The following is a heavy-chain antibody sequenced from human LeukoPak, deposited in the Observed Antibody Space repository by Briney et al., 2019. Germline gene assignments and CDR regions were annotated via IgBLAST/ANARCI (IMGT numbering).Heavy chain of an antibody. J-gene: IGHJ3*01. CDR3: ARDLNLYSSGWYDAFDL. CDR2: IKQDESKK. V-gene: IGHV3-7*01. CDR1: GFTLSTYW. D-gene: IGHD6-19*01. Sequence: GGSLRLSCAASGFTLSTYWMTWVRQAPGKGLEWVANIKQDESKKNYVDSVNGRFTISRDNAKNSLYLQMNSLRAEDTTMYYCARDLNLYSSGWYDAFDLWGQGTMVTVSS.